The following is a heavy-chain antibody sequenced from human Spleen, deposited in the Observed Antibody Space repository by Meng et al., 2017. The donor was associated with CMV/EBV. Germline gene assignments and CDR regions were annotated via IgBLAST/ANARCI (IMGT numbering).Heavy chain of an antibody. CDR3: ARDLRITMVRGVIYYYYGMDV. CDR1: RFTFSSYS. V-gene: IGHV3-21*01. Sequence: GGSLRLSCAASRFTFSSYSMNWVRQARGRGLEWVSSISSETTYIYYADSVKGRFTISRDNSKNTLYLQMNSLRAEDTAVYYCARDLRITMVRGVIYYYYGMDVWGQGTTVTVSS. CDR2: ISSETTYI. J-gene: IGHJ6*02. D-gene: IGHD3-10*01.